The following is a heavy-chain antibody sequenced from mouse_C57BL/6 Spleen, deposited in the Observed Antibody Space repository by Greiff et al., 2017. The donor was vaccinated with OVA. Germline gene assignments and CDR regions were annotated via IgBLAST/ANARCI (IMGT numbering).Heavy chain of an antibody. CDR1: GYAFSSSW. CDR2: IYPGDGDT. J-gene: IGHJ2*01. D-gene: IGHD2-4*01. V-gene: IGHV1-82*01. CDR3: ARSDYERYFDY. Sequence: QVQLQQSGPELVKPGASVKISCKASGYAFSSSWMNWVKQRPGKGLEWIGRIYPGDGDTNYNGKFKGQATLTADKSSSTAYMQLSSLTSEDSAVYFCARSDYERYFDYWGQGTTLTVSS.